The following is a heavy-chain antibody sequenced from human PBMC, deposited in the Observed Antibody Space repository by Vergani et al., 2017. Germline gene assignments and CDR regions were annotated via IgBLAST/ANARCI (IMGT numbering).Heavy chain of an antibody. Sequence: QLQLQESGPGLVKPSETLSLTCTVSGGSISSSSYYWGWIRQPPGKGLEWIGYIYYSGSTNYNPSLKSRVTMSVDTSKNQFSLKLSSVTAADTAVYYCARVGIAAAGLDYWGQGTLVTVSS. D-gene: IGHD6-13*01. CDR1: GGSISSSSYY. V-gene: IGHV4-61*05. J-gene: IGHJ4*02. CDR2: IYYSGST. CDR3: ARVGIAAAGLDY.